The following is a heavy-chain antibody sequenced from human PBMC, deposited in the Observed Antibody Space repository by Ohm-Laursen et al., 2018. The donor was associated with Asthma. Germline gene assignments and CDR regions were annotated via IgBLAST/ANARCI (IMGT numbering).Heavy chain of an antibody. Sequence: SDTLSLTCAVSGGSISSSNWWSWVRQPPGKGLEWIGEIYHSGSTNYNPSLKGRVTISVDKSKNQFSLNMRYVTAADTAVYYCAKKASGAQQAHAFDIWGQGTMVTVSS. V-gene: IGHV4-4*02. J-gene: IGHJ3*02. CDR3: AKKASGAQQAHAFDI. CDR1: GGSISSSNW. D-gene: IGHD7-27*01. CDR2: IYHSGST.